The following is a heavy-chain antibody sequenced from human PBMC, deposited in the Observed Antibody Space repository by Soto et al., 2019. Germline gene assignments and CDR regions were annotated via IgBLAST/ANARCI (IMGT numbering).Heavy chain of an antibody. CDR1: GFTFSSHW. V-gene: IGHV3-74*01. Sequence: EVQLVESGGGLVQPGGSLRLSCVGSGFTFSSHWMHWVRQTPGKGPVWVSRIRGDGSSTAYAESVRGRFANSRDNAKNTLYLQMNNLRAEDWAVYFFTSDNRSVMGAIRWYAPWGLGTQVTVS. J-gene: IGHJ5*02. D-gene: IGHD1-26*01. CDR2: IRGDGSST. CDR3: TSDNRSVMGAIRWYAP.